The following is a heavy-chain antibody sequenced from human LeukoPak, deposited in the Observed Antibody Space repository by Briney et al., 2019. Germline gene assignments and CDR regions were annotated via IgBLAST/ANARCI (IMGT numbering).Heavy chain of an antibody. CDR3: ARDLAGPPQEAFDI. Sequence: GGSLRLSCAASGFTFSSYWMSWVRQAPGKGLEWVANIRQDGSEKYFVDSVRGRFTISRDNAENSLFLQMNSLRAEDTAVYYCARDLAGPPQEAFDIWGQGTMVTVSS. CDR2: IRQDGSEK. J-gene: IGHJ3*02. CDR1: GFTFSSYW. V-gene: IGHV3-7*01.